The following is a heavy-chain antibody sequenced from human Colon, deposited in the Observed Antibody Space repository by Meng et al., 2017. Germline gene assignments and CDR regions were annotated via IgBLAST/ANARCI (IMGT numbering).Heavy chain of an antibody. Sequence: GGSLRLSCTGSGFTFGDYAMNWFRQAPGKGLEWVGLIRSNLFGATREYAASVKGRFTISRDDSKNIDYLQMNTLKTEDTAVYYCSRMVRGVFRTDYWGQGTLVTVSS. CDR2: IRSNLFGATR. CDR1: GFTFGDYA. J-gene: IGHJ4*02. V-gene: IGHV3-49*03. D-gene: IGHD3-10*01. CDR3: SRMVRGVFRTDY.